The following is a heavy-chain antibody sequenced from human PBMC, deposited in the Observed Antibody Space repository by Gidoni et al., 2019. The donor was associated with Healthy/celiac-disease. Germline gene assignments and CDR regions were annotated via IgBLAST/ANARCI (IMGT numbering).Heavy chain of an antibody. CDR1: AFTFSSYS. J-gene: IGHJ5*02. D-gene: IGHD3-10*01. CDR3: ARANVLLWFGEIHSHNWFDP. V-gene: IGHV3-48*04. Sequence: ELQLVVSVVGLVQPGGSLRLSCAASAFTFSSYSMNWVRQVPGKGLEWVSYISSSSSTIYYADSVKGRFTISRDNAKNSLYLQRNSLRAEDTAVYYCARANVLLWFGEIHSHNWFDPWGQGTLVTVSS. CDR2: ISSSSSTI.